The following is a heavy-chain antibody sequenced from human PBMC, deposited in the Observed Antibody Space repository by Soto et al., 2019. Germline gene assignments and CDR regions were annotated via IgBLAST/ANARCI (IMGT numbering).Heavy chain of an antibody. CDR3: ARGGNYYGDPYLDY. J-gene: IGHJ4*02. CDR1: GFTFSSYA. D-gene: IGHD4-17*01. CDR2: ISYDGSNK. V-gene: IGHV3-30-3*01. Sequence: GGSLRLSCAASGFTFSSYAMHWVRQAPGKGLEWVAVISYDGSNKYYADSVKGRFTISRDNSKNTLYLQMNSLRAEDTAVYYCARGGNYYGDPYLDYWGQGTLVTV.